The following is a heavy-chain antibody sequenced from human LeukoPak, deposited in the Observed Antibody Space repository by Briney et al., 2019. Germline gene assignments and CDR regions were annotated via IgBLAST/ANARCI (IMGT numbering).Heavy chain of an antibody. D-gene: IGHD5-18*01. Sequence: GGSLRLSCAASGFTFSTYEMTWVRQSPGRGLEWVSYISSSGSTIYYADSVKGRFTISRDNAKNSLYLQMNSLRAEDTAVYYCAREEGYSYGTEDYWGQGTLVTVSS. V-gene: IGHV3-48*03. CDR3: AREEGYSYGTEDY. CDR2: ISSSGSTI. J-gene: IGHJ4*02. CDR1: GFTFSTYE.